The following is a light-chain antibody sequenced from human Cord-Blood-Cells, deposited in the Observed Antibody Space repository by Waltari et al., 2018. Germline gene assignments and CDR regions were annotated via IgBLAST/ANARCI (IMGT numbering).Light chain of an antibody. J-gene: IGLJ3*02. CDR2: DVS. V-gene: IGLV2-14*01. Sequence: QSALTQPASVSGSPGQSITIPRTGTSSHVGGYNYVSRYQQHPGQAPKLMIYDVSNRPSGVSNRFSGSKSGNTASLTISGLQAEDEADYYCSSYTSSSTPRVFGGGTKLTVL. CDR1: SSHVGGYNY. CDR3: SSYTSSSTPRV.